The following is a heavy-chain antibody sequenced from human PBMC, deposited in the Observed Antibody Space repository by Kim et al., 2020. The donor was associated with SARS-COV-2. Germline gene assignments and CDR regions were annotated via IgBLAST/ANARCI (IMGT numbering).Heavy chain of an antibody. Sequence: GGSLRLSCAASGFTFSSYWMHWVRQAPGKGLVWVSCINSGGSSISYADSVKGRFTISRDNAKNTLYLQMNSLRAEDTAVYYCARGHIARQLVPSDYWGQG. CDR2: INSGGSSI. J-gene: IGHJ4*02. CDR1: GFTFSSYW. V-gene: IGHV3-74*01. CDR3: ARGHIARQLVPSDY. D-gene: IGHD6-13*01.